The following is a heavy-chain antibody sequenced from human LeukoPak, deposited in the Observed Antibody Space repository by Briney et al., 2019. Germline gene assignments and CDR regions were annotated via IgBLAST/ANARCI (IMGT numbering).Heavy chain of an antibody. CDR1: GGSISSYY. CDR2: IYYSGRT. Sequence: KSSETLSLNCTVSGGSISSYYWSWLGQPPGKGLEWIGYIYYSGRTNYNPSLKSRATISVDTSKNQFSLKLSSVTAADTSVYYCARPIVGAGGFDYWGQGTLVTVSS. D-gene: IGHD1-26*01. V-gene: IGHV4-59*12. CDR3: ARPIVGAGGFDY. J-gene: IGHJ4*02.